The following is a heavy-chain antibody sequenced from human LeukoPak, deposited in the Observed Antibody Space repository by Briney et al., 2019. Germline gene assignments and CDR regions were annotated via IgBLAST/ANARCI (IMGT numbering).Heavy chain of an antibody. Sequence: PGGSLRLSCAASGFTFSSYSMNWVRQAPGKGLEGVSYISSSSSSIYYADSVKGRFTISRDNDRNSLYLQRNSLRAEDTAVYYCARDPYSGGYGNYYYYYMDVWGKGTTVTISS. CDR1: GFTFSSYS. J-gene: IGHJ6*03. V-gene: IGHV3-21*05. CDR2: ISSSSSSI. D-gene: IGHD1-26*01. CDR3: ARDPYSGGYGNYYYYYMDV.